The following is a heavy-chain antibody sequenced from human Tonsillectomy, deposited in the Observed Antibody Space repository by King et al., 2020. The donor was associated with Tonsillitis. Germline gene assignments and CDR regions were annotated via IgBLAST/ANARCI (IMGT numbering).Heavy chain of an antibody. J-gene: IGHJ4*02. V-gene: IGHV1-18*01. CDR1: GYTFTNYG. CDR2: ISVYNGNT. D-gene: IGHD3-22*01. Sequence: QLVQSGAEVKKPGASVKVSCKASGYTFTNYGISWVRQAPGQGLEWMGWISVYNGNTNSKYAQKLQGRVTMTTDTSTSTAYMELRSLRSDDTAVYYCARARSDDSTQYWGQGTLVTVSS. CDR3: ARARSDDSTQY.